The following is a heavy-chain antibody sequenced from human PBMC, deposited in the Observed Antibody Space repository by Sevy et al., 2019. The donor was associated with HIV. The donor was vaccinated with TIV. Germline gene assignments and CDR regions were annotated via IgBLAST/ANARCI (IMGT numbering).Heavy chain of an antibody. CDR1: GFTFSGYS. CDR2: ISSASSFI. Sequence: GGSLRLSCAASGFTFSGYSMNWVRQAPGKGLEWVSSISSASSFIYYEDSVKGRFTISRDNAKNSLYLQMNSLRPEDTAVYYCAGDRGVGKSSYGMHVWGQGTTVTVSS. CDR3: AGDRGVGKSSYGMHV. J-gene: IGHJ6*02. V-gene: IGHV3-21*01. D-gene: IGHD1-26*01.